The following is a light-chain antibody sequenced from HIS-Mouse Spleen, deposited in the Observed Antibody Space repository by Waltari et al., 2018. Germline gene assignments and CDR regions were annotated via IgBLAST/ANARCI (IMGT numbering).Light chain of an antibody. CDR1: KLGAKY. Sequence: SYELPQPPSVPVSPGQTASITCSGDKLGAKYACWYQQKPGQSPVLVIDQDSKRPSGIPERFSGSNSGNTATLTISGTQAMDEADYYCQAWDSSTVVFGGGTKLTVL. CDR3: QAWDSSTVV. J-gene: IGLJ2*01. V-gene: IGLV3-1*01. CDR2: QDS.